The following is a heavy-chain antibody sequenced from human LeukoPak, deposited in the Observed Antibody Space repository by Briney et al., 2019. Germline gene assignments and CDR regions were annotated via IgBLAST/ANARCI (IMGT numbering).Heavy chain of an antibody. J-gene: IGHJ6*02. CDR1: GFTFSSYS. CDR3: ARDNIVVVPAAMRNYYYGMDV. CDR2: ISSSSSYI. D-gene: IGHD2-2*01. Sequence: PGRSLRLSCADSGFTFSSYSMNWVREAPGKGLEWVSSISSSSSYIYYADSVKGRFTISRDNAKNSLYVKMNGLKAEDTAVYYCARDNIVVVPAAMRNYYYGMDVWGQGTTVTVSS. V-gene: IGHV3-21*01.